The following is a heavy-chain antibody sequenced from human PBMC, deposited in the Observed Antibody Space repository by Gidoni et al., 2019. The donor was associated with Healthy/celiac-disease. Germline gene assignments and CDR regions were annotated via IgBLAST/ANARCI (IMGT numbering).Heavy chain of an antibody. V-gene: IGHV4-61*02. CDR1: GGSISSGSYY. CDR2: IYTSGST. Sequence: QVQLQESGPGLVKPSQTLSLTCTVPGGSISSGSYYWSWIRQPAGKGLEWIGRIYTSGSTNYNPSLKSRVTMSVDTSKNQFSLKLSSVTAADTAVYYCARGKNWFDPWGQGTLVTVSS. CDR3: ARGKNWFDP. J-gene: IGHJ5*02.